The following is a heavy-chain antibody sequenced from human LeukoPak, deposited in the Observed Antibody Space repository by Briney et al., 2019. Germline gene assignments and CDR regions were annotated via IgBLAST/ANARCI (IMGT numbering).Heavy chain of an antibody. CDR1: GYTFTNYY. Sequence: GASVKVSCKASGYTFTNYYMHWVRQAPGQGLEWVGLINPNGGNTGYAQGFQGRVTVTTDTSTSTAYMELNSLTSDDTAVYYCARDNSVGETAWWFDPWGQGTLVTVSS. V-gene: IGHV1-46*01. CDR2: INPNGGNT. D-gene: IGHD1-26*01. CDR3: ARDNSVGETAWWFDP. J-gene: IGHJ5*02.